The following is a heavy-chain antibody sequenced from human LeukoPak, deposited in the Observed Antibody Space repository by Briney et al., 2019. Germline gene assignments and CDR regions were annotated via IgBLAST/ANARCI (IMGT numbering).Heavy chain of an antibody. J-gene: IGHJ4*02. CDR3: ARDQGYSGSYYRYFDY. CDR2: IYSRGLTRGST. V-gene: IGHV4-59*01. Sequence: PSETLSLTCTVSGGSLSSYYWSWIRQPPGKGLEWIGYIYSRGLTRGSTNYNPSLKSRVTISVDTSKNQFSLKLSSVTAADTAVYYCARDQGYSGSYYRYFDYWGQGALVTVSS. CDR1: GGSLSSYY. D-gene: IGHD1-26*01.